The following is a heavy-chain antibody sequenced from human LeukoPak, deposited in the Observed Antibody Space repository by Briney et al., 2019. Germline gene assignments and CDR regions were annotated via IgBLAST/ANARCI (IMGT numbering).Heavy chain of an antibody. Sequence: ASLKVSCKASGYTFTSYDINWVRQATGQGLEWMGWMNPNSGNTGYAQKFQGRVTMTRNTSISTAYMELSSLRSEDTAVYYCARVLKTGPAFDYWGQGTLVTVSS. CDR1: GYTFTSYD. V-gene: IGHV1-8*01. J-gene: IGHJ4*02. D-gene: IGHD2-15*01. CDR2: MNPNSGNT. CDR3: ARVLKTGPAFDY.